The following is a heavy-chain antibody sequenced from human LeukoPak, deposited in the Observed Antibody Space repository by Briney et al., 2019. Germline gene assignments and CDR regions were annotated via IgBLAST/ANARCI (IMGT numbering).Heavy chain of an antibody. D-gene: IGHD2-15*01. CDR1: GGTFSSYA. CDR3: ARGSDCSGGSCYSDYYYYGMDV. Sequence: SVKVSCKASGGTFSSYAISWVRQAPGRGLEWMGGIIPIFGTANYAQKFQGRVTITADESTSTAYMELSSLRSEDTAVYYCARGSDCSGGSCYSDYYYYGMDVWGQGTTVTVSS. J-gene: IGHJ6*02. V-gene: IGHV1-69*13. CDR2: IIPIFGTA.